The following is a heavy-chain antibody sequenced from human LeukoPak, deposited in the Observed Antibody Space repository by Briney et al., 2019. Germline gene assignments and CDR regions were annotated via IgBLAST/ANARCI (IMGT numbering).Heavy chain of an antibody. CDR2: TFYRSKWYN. D-gene: IGHD3-9*01. CDR3: ARARHHDMRPFDI. J-gene: IGHJ3*02. CDR1: GDSVSSNSAA. V-gene: IGHV6-1*01. Sequence: SQTLSLTCAISGDSVSSNSAAWNWIRESPSRGLEWLGRTFYRSKWYNDYAESVKSRIIISPDTSKNQFSPQLNSVTPKDTAVYYCARARHHDMRPFDIWGQGTMVTVSS.